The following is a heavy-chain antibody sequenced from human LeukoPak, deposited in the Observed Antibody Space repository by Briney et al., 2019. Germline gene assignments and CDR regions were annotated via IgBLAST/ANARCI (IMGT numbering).Heavy chain of an antibody. J-gene: IGHJ1*01. CDR1: GFTFSSYW. V-gene: IGHV3-7*01. CDR2: INQDGSEK. D-gene: IGHD2-8*01. CDR3: ARDWVF. Sequence: GGSLRLSCAASGFTFSSYWMNWVRQAPGKGLEWVANINQDGSEKYYVDSVKGRFTISRDNAKKSLYLQMDSLRAQDTAVYYCARDWVFWGQGTLVIVSS.